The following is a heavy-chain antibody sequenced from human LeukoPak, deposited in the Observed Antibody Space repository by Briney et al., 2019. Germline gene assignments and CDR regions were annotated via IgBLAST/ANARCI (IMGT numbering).Heavy chain of an antibody. J-gene: IGHJ6*03. CDR1: GFTFSSYW. D-gene: IGHD2-2*01. V-gene: IGHV3-74*01. Sequence: GGSLRLSCAASGFTFSSYWMHWVRQAPGKGLVWVSRINSDGSSTSYADSVKGRFTISRDNAKNTLYLQMNSLRAEDTAVYYCARGRQLPPLYYYYYYMDVWGKGTTVTVSS. CDR3: ARGRQLPPLYYYYYYMDV. CDR2: INSDGSST.